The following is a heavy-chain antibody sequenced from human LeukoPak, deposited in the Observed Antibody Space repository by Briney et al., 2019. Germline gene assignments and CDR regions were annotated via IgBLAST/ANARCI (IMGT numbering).Heavy chain of an antibody. D-gene: IGHD3-22*01. CDR3: ARTRVDSSALDALDI. J-gene: IGHJ3*02. CDR1: GFTVSGNY. Sequence: GGSLRLSCAASGFTVSGNYMSWVRQAPGKGLEWVSILYSDGTTYYADSVKGRFTISRDIPKNTLYLQMNSLRAEDTAVYYCARTRVDSSALDALDIWGQGTMVTVSS. V-gene: IGHV3-53*01. CDR2: LYSDGTT.